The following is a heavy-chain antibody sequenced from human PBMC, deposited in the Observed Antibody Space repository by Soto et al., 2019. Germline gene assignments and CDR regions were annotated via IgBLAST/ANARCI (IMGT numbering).Heavy chain of an antibody. CDR1: GGSISSGGYY. Sequence: QVQLQESGPGLVKPSQTLSLTCTVSGGSISSGGYYWSWIRQHPGKGLEWIGYIYYSGSTYYNPSLKSRVTISVDTSKNQFSLKLSSVTAADTAVYYCARDRLRFLEWLPTNYYYYYGMDVWGQGTTVTVSS. D-gene: IGHD3-3*01. J-gene: IGHJ6*02. CDR2: IYYSGST. V-gene: IGHV4-31*03. CDR3: ARDRLRFLEWLPTNYYYYYGMDV.